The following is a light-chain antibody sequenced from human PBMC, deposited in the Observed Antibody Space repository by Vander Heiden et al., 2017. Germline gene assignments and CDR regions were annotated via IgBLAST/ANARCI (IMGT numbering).Light chain of an antibody. CDR1: KVGSKG. J-gene: IGLJ3*02. Sequence: SYVLTQPPSVSVAPGLTARITCGGNKVGSKGVHWYQQKTGQAPVLVVYDDSDRPPGGADQFSGSNSGNTATLTISRVEAGDEADYYCQVWDSSSDHWVFGGGTKLTVL. V-gene: IGLV3-21*02. CDR2: DDS. CDR3: QVWDSSSDHWV.